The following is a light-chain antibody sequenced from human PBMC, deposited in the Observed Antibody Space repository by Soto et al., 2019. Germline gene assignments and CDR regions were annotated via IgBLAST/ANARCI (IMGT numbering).Light chain of an antibody. J-gene: IGKJ1*01. CDR2: DAS. Sequence: DLQNTQSPSILSPSVGARFPTTGRASQSISSWVAWYQQKPEKATKLMIYDASSLESGVPSWCSGSGSGTESTLTISSLQPDDVATYYCQRYNRYSWTFGQGTKVDIK. V-gene: IGKV1-5*01. CDR3: QRYNRYSWT. CDR1: QSISSW.